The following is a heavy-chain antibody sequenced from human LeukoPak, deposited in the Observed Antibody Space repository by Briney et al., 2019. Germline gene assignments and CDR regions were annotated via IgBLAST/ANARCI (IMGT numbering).Heavy chain of an antibody. Sequence: GGSLRLSCAASGFTFSDYYMSWIRQAPGKGLEWVSYISSSGSTIYYADSVKGRFTISRDNAKNSLYLQMNSLRAEDAAVYYCGRVGGRYCSGGSCYFRPLDYWGQGTLVTVSS. V-gene: IGHV3-11*01. J-gene: IGHJ4*02. CDR1: GFTFSDYY. CDR2: ISSSGSTI. D-gene: IGHD2-15*01. CDR3: GRVGGRYCSGGSCYFRPLDY.